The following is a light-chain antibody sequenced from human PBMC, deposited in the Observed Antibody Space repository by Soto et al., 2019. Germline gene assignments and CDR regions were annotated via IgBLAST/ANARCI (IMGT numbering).Light chain of an antibody. CDR2: GGTGGIVG. CDR3: GADHGSGSSFVYV. J-gene: IGLJ1*01. CDR1: SGYSDYK. V-gene: IGLV9-49*01. Sequence: QSVLTQPPSASASPGASVTLTCTLSSGYSDYKVDWYQQRPGKGPRFVMRGGTGGIVGSKGDGIPDRFSVLGSGLNRYLTIKNIQEDDESDYHCGADHGSGSSFVYVFGTGTKVTVL.